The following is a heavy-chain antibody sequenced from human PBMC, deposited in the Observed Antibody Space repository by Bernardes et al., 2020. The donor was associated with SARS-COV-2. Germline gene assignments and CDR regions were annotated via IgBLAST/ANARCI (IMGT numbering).Heavy chain of an antibody. D-gene: IGHD3-3*01. V-gene: IGHV1-46*01. J-gene: IGHJ4*02. Sequence: ASVKVSCKASGYTFTTYYIHWVRQAPGQGLEWMGVINPSDGSTSYAQKFQGRVTMTRDTSTSTVYVELSSLRSEDTAVYYCARDLVTSFFMEFDYWGQGTLVTVSS. CDR3: ARDLVTSFFMEFDY. CDR1: GYTFTTYY. CDR2: INPSDGST.